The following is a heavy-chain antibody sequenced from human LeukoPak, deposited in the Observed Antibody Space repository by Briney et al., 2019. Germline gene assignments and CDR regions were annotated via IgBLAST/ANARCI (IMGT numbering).Heavy chain of an antibody. CDR1: GYTLTNYA. CDR3: ARVPSLRAFDY. J-gene: IGHJ4*02. V-gene: IGHV1-3*01. D-gene: IGHD2-2*01. CDR2: INAGNGHT. Sequence: ASVKVSCKASGYTLTNYAMHWVRQAPGQRLEWMGWINAGNGHTKYSQEFQGRVTITRDTSASTAYMELSSLRSDDTAVYYCARVPSLRAFDYWGQGTLVTVSS.